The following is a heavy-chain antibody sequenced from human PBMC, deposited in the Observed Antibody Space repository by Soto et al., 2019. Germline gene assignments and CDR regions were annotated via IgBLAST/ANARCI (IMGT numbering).Heavy chain of an antibody. CDR1: SGSISSSNW. Sequence: QVQLQESGPGLVKPSGTLSLTCAVSSGSISSSNWWSWVRQPPGKGLEWIGEIYHSGSTNYNPSLKSRVTISVDKSKNQFSLKLSSMTAADTAVYYCARVSYCSGGSCHYYFDYWGQGTLVTVSS. CDR3: ARVSYCSGGSCHYYFDY. V-gene: IGHV4-4*02. J-gene: IGHJ4*02. CDR2: IYHSGST. D-gene: IGHD2-15*01.